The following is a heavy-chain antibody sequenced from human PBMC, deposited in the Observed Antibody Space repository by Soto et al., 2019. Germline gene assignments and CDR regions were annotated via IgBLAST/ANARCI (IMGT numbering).Heavy chain of an antibody. CDR3: ARDPRDPNCSGGSCFDY. Sequence: SVKVSCKASGYTFTSYAMHWVRQAPGQGLEWMGGIIPIFGTANYAQKFQGRVTITADKSTSTAYMELSSLRSEDTAVYYCARDPRDPNCSGGSCFDYWGQGTLVTVSS. CDR2: IIPIFGTA. CDR1: GYTFTSYA. J-gene: IGHJ4*02. V-gene: IGHV1-69*06. D-gene: IGHD2-15*01.